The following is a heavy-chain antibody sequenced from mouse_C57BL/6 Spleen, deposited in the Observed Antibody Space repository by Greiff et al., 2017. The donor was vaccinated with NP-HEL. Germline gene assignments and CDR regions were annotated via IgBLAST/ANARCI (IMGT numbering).Heavy chain of an antibody. J-gene: IGHJ4*01. Sequence: VQLQQPGAELVKPGASVKLSCKASGYTFTSYWMHWVKQRPGRGLEWIGRIDPNSGGTKYNEKFKSKATLTVDKPSSTAYMQLSSLTSEDSAVYYCAFYYGSSYPYAMDYWGQGTSVTVSS. V-gene: IGHV1-72*01. D-gene: IGHD1-1*01. CDR3: AFYYGSSYPYAMDY. CDR2: IDPNSGGT. CDR1: GYTFTSYW.